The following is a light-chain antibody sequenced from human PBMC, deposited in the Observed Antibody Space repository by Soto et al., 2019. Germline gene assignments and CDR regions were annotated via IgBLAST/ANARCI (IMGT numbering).Light chain of an antibody. CDR1: QGISDY. CDR3: QRYNSAPRT. CDR2: AAS. Sequence: DFQMAQSPSSLSASVGDRVTITCRASQGISDYLAWYQQKPGKIPKLLIFAASTLQSGVPSRFSGSGSGTHFTLTISSLQPEDVATYYCQRYNSAPRTFGQGTKVEIK. J-gene: IGKJ1*01. V-gene: IGKV1-27*01.